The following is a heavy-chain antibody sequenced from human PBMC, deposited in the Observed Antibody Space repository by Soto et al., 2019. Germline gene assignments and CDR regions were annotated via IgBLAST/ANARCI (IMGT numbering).Heavy chain of an antibody. V-gene: IGHV1-69*01. CDR3: ARVQLERRRHYYYYGMDG. J-gene: IGHJ6*02. CDR2: IIPIFGTA. D-gene: IGHD1-1*01. Sequence: SVKVSCTASGGTFSSYSIRWVRQAPGQGLEWMGGIIPIFGTANYAQKFQGRVTITADESTSTAYMELSSLRSEDTAVYYCARVQLERRRHYYYYGMDGCGQGTTLIVSS. CDR1: GGTFSSYS.